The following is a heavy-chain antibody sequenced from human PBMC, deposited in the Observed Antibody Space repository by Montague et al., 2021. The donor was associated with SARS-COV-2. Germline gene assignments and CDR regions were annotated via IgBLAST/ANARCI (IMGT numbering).Heavy chain of an antibody. CDR2: IYTSGNT. CDR1: DDSISGGRYY. Sequence: TLSLTCTVSDDSISGGRYYWSWIRQPAGKGLVWIGRIYTSGNTNYNPSLKSRVSMLVDTSKNQLSLKLSSVTAADTAIYYCARARITGTTKDYYGMDVWGQGTTVTVS. J-gene: IGHJ6*02. CDR3: ARARITGTTKDYYGMDV. D-gene: IGHD1-7*01. V-gene: IGHV4-61*02.